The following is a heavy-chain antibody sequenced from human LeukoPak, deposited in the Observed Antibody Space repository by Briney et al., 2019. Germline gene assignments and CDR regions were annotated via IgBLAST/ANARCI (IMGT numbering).Heavy chain of an antibody. D-gene: IGHD4-17*01. CDR2: INSDGSST. V-gene: IGHV3-74*01. CDR3: ARDYGDACDV. J-gene: IGHJ3*01. CDR1: GFTLSNYW. Sequence: GGSLRLSCVHSGFTLSNYWMQWVCQAPGKGLVWVSLINSDGSSTNYADSVKGRFTIYRDNAKNTLYLQMNSLRAEESAVYYCARDYGDACDVWGQGTMVTVSS.